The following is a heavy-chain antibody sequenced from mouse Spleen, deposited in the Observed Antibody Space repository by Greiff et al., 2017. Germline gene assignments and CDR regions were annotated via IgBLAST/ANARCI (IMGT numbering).Heavy chain of an antibody. CDR1: GFSLTSYG. V-gene: IGHV2-2*02. CDR2: IWSGGST. J-gene: IGHJ3*01. Sequence: VQLVESGPGLVQPSQSLSITCTVSGFSLTSYGVHWVRQSPGKGLEWLGVIWSGGSTDYNAAFISRLSISKDNSKSQVFFKMNSLQANDTAIYYCARNDHYDWFAYWGQGTLVTVSA. D-gene: IGHD1-2*01. CDR3: ARNDHYDWFAY.